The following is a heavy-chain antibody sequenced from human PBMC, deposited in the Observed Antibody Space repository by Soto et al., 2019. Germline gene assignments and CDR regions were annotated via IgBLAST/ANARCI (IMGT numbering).Heavy chain of an antibody. CDR2: IWYDGSNK. CDR1: GFTFSSYG. J-gene: IGHJ3*02. D-gene: IGHD1-20*01. CDR3: ARDVDNWNPAAIDAFDI. Sequence: PGGSLRLSCAASGFTFSSYGMHWVRQAPGKGLEWVAVIWYDGSNKYYADSVKGRFTISRDNSKNTLYLQMNSLRAEDTAVYYCARDVDNWNPAAIDAFDIWGQGTMVTVSS. V-gene: IGHV3-33*01.